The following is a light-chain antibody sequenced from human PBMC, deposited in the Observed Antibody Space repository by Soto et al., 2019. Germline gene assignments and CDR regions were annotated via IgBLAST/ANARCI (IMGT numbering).Light chain of an antibody. V-gene: IGKV3-15*01. CDR2: GAS. CDR1: QSIGNN. Sequence: TQSPATLSVSPGESATLSCRASQSIGNNLAWYQQRPGQTPRLLISGASTRATGVPARFSGSGSGTEFTPTISSLQSEDVAVCYCQQYENWPPYTFGQGIKLEIK. CDR3: QQYENWPPYT. J-gene: IGKJ2*01.